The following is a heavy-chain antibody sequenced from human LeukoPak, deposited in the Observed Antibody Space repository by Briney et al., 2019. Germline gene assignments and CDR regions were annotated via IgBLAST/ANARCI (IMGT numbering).Heavy chain of an antibody. J-gene: IGHJ3*02. Sequence: ASVKVSCKASGYIFNVYDINWVRQAAGQGLEWMGWMNPNSGNTGHAQKFQGRVTMTRDTSMTTAYMELNSLTSEDTAVYYCAREPMRGRAGDNAFDIWGQGTKVTVSS. V-gene: IGHV1-8*01. CDR2: MNPNSGNT. CDR3: AREPMRGRAGDNAFDI. D-gene: IGHD7-27*01. CDR1: GYIFNVYD.